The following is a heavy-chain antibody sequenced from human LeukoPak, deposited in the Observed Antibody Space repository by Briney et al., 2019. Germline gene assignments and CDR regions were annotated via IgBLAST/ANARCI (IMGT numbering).Heavy chain of an antibody. D-gene: IGHD5-12*01. J-gene: IGHJ4*02. CDR3: ARDPGYAYYFDY. CDR2: IYYSGRT. Sequence: SETPSPTCTVSGGSLSSSSYYWGWIRQPPGKGLEWIGSIYYSGRTFYNPSLKSRVTISVDTSKNQFSLQLNSVTPEDTAVYYCARDPGYAYYFDYWGQGTLVTVSS. CDR1: GGSLSSSSYY. V-gene: IGHV4-39*07.